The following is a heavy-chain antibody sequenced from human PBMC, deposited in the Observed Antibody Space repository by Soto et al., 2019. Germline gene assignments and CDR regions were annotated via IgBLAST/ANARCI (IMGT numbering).Heavy chain of an antibody. CDR3: ARVSMVRGVITPRPDY. V-gene: IGHV3-48*01. CDR1: GFTFSSYS. CDR2: ISSSSSTI. J-gene: IGHJ4*02. Sequence: EVQLVESGGGLVQPGGSLRLSCAASGFTFSSYSMNWVRQAPGKGLEWVSYISSSSSTIYYADSVKGRFTISRDNAKNAMYLQINSLRAEDTAVYYCARVSMVRGVITPRPDYWGQGTLVTVSS. D-gene: IGHD3-10*01.